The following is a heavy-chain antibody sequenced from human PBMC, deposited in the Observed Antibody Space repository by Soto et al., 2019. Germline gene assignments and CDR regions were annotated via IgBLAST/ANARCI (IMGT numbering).Heavy chain of an antibody. CDR3: ARLLNSGICFDY. CDR1: GGSISSSSYY. Sequence: QLQLQESGPGLVKPSETLSLTCTVSGGSISSSSYYWGWIRQPPGKGLGWIGSIYYSGGTYYNPSLKSRVTISVDTSKNQFSLKLSSVTAADTAVYYCARLLNSGICFDYWGQGTLVTVSS. J-gene: IGHJ4*02. CDR2: IYYSGGT. D-gene: IGHD3-10*01. V-gene: IGHV4-39*01.